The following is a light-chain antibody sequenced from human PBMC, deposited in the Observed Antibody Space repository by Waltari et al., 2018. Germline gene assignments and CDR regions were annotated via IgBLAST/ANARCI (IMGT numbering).Light chain of an antibody. Sequence: DIVMTQSPDSLAGSLGERAPITCKSTQTVLYSPTNKNYLAWYQQKPGQPPKLLILWASTRESWVPDRFSGSGSGTDFTLTVSSLQAEDVAVYYCHQYYTTPYTFGQGTKLEIK. CDR2: WAS. CDR1: QTVLYSPTNKNY. CDR3: HQYYTTPYT. V-gene: IGKV4-1*01. J-gene: IGKJ2*01.